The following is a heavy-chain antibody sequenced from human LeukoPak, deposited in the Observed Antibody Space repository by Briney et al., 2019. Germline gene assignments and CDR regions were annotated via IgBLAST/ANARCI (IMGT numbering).Heavy chain of an antibody. V-gene: IGHV3-23*01. CDR2: ISSGGGYT. CDR3: VKDRTGTYTLDY. D-gene: IGHD3-10*01. J-gene: IGHJ4*02. Sequence: PGGSLRLSCVASGFTFSTCAMSWVRQAPGKGLEWVSTISSGGGYTYYADSVKGQFTISRDNSKNTLNLQMNSLRAEDTAVYYCVKDRTGTYTLDYWGQGTLVTVSS. CDR1: GFTFSTCA.